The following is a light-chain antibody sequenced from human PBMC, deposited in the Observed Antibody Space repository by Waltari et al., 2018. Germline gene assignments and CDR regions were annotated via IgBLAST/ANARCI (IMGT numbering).Light chain of an antibody. CDR2: ETS. J-gene: IGKJ4*01. V-gene: IGKV1-5*03. CDR3: QRYDSFPLS. CDR1: QNIESW. Sequence: DIQMTQSPSTLSASVGDRVTITCRASQNIESWVAWYQQRPGKGPKVLIYETSTLEVGVPSRFIGSRSGTDFTLTISSLQPDDFSTYFCQRYDSFPLSFGGGTKVEIE.